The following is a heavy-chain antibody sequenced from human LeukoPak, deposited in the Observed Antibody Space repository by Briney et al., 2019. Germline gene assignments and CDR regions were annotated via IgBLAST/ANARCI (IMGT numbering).Heavy chain of an antibody. CDR1: GGSISSSSYY. CDR2: IYYSGST. V-gene: IGHV4-39*07. Sequence: SETLSLTCTVSGGSISSSSYYWGWIRQPPGKGLEWIGSIYYSGSTYYNPSLKSRVTMSVDTSKNQFSLKLSSVTAADTAVYYCARGRSSNHYYYYYYMDVWGKGTTVTVSS. CDR3: ARGRSSNHYYYYYYMDV. D-gene: IGHD6-6*01. J-gene: IGHJ6*03.